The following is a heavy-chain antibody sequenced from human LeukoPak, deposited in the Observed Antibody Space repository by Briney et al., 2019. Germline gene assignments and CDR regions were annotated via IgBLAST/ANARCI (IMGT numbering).Heavy chain of an antibody. CDR1: GGSISSSSYY. D-gene: IGHD2-15*01. J-gene: IGHJ4*02. V-gene: IGHV4-39*01. CDR3: ARLGCSGGSCYSGH. CDR2: TYYSGRT. Sequence: SETLSLTCTVSGGSISSSSYYWGWIRQPPGKGLEWIGTTYYSGRTYYNPSLKSRVTISVDTSKNQFSLKLSSVTAADTAVYHCARLGCSGGSCYSGHWGQGTLVTVSS.